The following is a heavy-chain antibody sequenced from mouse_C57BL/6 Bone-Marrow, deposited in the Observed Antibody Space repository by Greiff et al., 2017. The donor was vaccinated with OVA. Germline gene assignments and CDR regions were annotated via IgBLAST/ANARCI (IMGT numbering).Heavy chain of an antibody. V-gene: IGHV1-9*01. J-gene: IGHJ2*01. CDR3: ARGDGSFHYFDY. CDR1: GYTFTGYW. CDR2: ILPGSGST. D-gene: IGHD1-1*01. Sequence: QVQLQQSGAELMKPGASVKLSCKATGYTFTGYWIEWVKQRPGHGLEWIGEILPGSGSTNYNEKFKGKATFPADTSSNTAYMQLSILTTEDSAIYYCARGDGSFHYFDYWGQGTTLTVSS.